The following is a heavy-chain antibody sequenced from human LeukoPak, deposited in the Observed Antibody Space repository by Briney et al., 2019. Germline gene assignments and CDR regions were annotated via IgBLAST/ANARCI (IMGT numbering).Heavy chain of an antibody. J-gene: IGHJ4*02. CDR2: ISHTFDI. CDR1: GFTFSSFE. CDR3: ARSSGSYRPFDS. V-gene: IGHV3-48*03. D-gene: IGHD3-22*01. Sequence: GGSLRLSCAASGFTFSSFEVNWVRQAPGKGLEWISHISHTFDIKYADSVKGRFTISRDNAKNSQYLQMTSLRAQDTGIYYCARSSGSYRPFDSWGQGTLVIV.